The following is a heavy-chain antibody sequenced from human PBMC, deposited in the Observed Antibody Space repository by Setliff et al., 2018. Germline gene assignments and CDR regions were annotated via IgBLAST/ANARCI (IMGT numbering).Heavy chain of an antibody. CDR1: GFVVSNNE. CDR3: RLWFEETSRDY. V-gene: IGHV3-53*01. CDR2: TYASGAA. J-gene: IGHJ4*02. D-gene: IGHD3-10*01. Sequence: GGSLRLSCAASGFVVSNNELSWVRQAPEKGLEWVSVTYASGAANYADSVKGRFTISRDNSKNTLYLQMNSLRAEDTAVYYCRLWFEETSRDYWGQGTLVTVSS.